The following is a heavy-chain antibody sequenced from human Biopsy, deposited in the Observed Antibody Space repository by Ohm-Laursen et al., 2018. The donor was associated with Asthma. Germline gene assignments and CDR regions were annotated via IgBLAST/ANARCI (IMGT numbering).Heavy chain of an antibody. J-gene: IGHJ4*02. D-gene: IGHD3-3*01. V-gene: IGHV3-30*18. CDR2: VSYDGGVA. CDR3: AKRRGYSDLTDFDH. Sequence: SLRLSCAASGLVFRTFGMHWVRQAPGKGLEWVAVVSYDGGVAHYADSMKGRFTISRDNAKSTLYLQMNRLRTDDTAVYYCAKRRGYSDLTDFDHWGQGTLVTVSS. CDR1: GLVFRTFG.